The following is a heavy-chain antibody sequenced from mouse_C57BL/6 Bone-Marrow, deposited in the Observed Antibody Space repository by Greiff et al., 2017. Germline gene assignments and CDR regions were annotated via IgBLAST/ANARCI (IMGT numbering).Heavy chain of an antibody. J-gene: IGHJ1*03. D-gene: IGHD1-1*01. CDR1: GFSLTSYG. Sequence: VKLQESGPGLVQPSQSLSITCTVSGFSLTSYGVHWVRQSPGKGLEWLGVIWSGGSTDYNAAFISRLSISKDNSKSQVFFKMNSLQADDTAIYYCARNLGYYGSSYGYFDVWGTGTTVTVSS. CDR2: IWSGGST. CDR3: ARNLGYYGSSYGYFDV. V-gene: IGHV2-2*01.